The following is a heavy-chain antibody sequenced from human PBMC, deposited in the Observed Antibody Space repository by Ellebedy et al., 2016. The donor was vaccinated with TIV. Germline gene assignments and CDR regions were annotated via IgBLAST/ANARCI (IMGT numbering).Heavy chain of an antibody. V-gene: IGHV3-23*01. J-gene: IGHJ4*02. CDR1: GFTFSSYA. Sequence: PSETLSLTCAAYGFTFSSYAMSWVRQAPGKGLEWVSAISGSGGSTYYADSVKGRFTISRDNSKNTLYLQMNSLRAEDTAVYYCARDGPSEYSSSPDYWGQGTLVTVSS. CDR3: ARDGPSEYSSSPDY. D-gene: IGHD6-6*01. CDR2: ISGSGGST.